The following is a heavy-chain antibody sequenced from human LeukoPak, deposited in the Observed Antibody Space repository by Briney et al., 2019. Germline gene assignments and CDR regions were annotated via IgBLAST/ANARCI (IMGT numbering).Heavy chain of an antibody. CDR3: ARKPDHDLSSGYYPYYFDY. CDR1: GGSFSGYY. Sequence: SETLSLTCAVYGGSFSGYYWSWIRQPPGKGLEWIGEINHSGSTNYNPSLESRVTISVDTSKNQFSLKLSSVTAADTAVYYCARKPDHDLSSGYYPYYFDYWGQGTLVTVSS. D-gene: IGHD3-22*01. J-gene: IGHJ4*02. V-gene: IGHV4-34*01. CDR2: INHSGST.